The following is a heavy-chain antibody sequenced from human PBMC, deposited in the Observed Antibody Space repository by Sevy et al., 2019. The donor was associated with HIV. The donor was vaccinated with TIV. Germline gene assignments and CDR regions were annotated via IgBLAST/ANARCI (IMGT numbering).Heavy chain of an antibody. D-gene: IGHD2-21*02. J-gene: IGHJ6*02. V-gene: IGHV6-1*01. CDR3: ARDHNLAYCGGDCPLDYYYYGMDV. Sequence: SQTLSHTCAISGDSVSSNSAAWNWIRQPPSRGLEWLGRTYYRSKWYNDYAVSVKSRITINPDISKNQFSLQLNSVTPEDTAVYYCARDHNLAYCGGDCPLDYYYYGMDVWGQGTTVTVSS. CDR2: TYYRSKWYN. CDR1: GDSVSSNSAA.